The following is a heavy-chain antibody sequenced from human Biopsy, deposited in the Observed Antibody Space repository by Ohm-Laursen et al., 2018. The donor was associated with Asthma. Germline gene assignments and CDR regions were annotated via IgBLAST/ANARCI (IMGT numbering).Heavy chain of an antibody. CDR1: VYSLTDLS. D-gene: IGHD4-17*01. J-gene: IGHJ4*02. CDR2: HDHEEGGT. V-gene: IGHV1-24*01. CDR3: ASDFPKDYVRYNFQF. Sequence: ASVKVSCKISVYSLTDLSMHWVRQAPGQGLEWMGGHDHEEGGTVNARRFQGRVTMTEDTSTDTAYMELSSLSSDDPAVYYCASDFPKDYVRYNFQFWGQGTLVTVSS.